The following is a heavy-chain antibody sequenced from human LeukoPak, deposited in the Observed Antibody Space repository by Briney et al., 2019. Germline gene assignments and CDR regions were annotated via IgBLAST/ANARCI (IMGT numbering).Heavy chain of an antibody. V-gene: IGHV3-21*01. CDR3: ARDNRGTDDAFDI. CDR2: ISSGSSYI. J-gene: IGHJ3*02. Sequence: GGSLRLSCAASGFTFSSYRMNWVHQAPGKGLEWVSSISSGSSYIYYADSVKGRFTISRDNAKNSLSLQMNSLRAEDTAVYYCARDNRGTDDAFDIWGQGTMVTVSS. CDR1: GFTFSSYR. D-gene: IGHD3-10*01.